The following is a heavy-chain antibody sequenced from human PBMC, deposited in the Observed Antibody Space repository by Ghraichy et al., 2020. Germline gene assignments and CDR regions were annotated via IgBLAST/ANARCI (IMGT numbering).Heavy chain of an antibody. CDR1: GYTFTSYY. V-gene: IGHV1-46*01. CDR3: ARDVSDADCSSTSCRSGDTAMVTGFDY. Sequence: ASVKVSCKASGYTFTSYYMHWVRQAPGQGLEWMGIINPSGGSTSYAQKFQGRVTMTRDTSTSTVYMELSSLRSEDTAVYYCARDVSDADCSSTSCRSGDTAMVTGFDYWGQGTLVTVSS. D-gene: IGHD2-2*01. CDR2: INPSGGST. J-gene: IGHJ4*02.